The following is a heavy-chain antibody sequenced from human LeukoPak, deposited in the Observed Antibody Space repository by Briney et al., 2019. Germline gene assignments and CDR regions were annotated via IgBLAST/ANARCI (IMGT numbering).Heavy chain of an antibody. J-gene: IGHJ4*02. CDR3: ARARGYYDSSGYYLPYYFDY. Sequence: SETLSLTCAVSTDSFSSHYWTWIRQSPGKGLEWIGYISYIGSTNYNPSLKSRVTISVDTSKNQFSLKLSSVTAADTAVYYCARARGYYDSSGYYLPYYFDYWGQGSLVTVSS. CDR2: ISYIGST. V-gene: IGHV4-59*11. D-gene: IGHD3-22*01. CDR1: TDSFSSHY.